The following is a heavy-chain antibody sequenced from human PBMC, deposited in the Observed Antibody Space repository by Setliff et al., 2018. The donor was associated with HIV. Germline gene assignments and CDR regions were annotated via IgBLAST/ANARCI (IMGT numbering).Heavy chain of an antibody. D-gene: IGHD3-3*01. J-gene: IGHJ6*03. CDR1: GFTFDDYA. CDR2: ISYDGANK. Sequence: GGSLRLSCAASGFTFDDYAMHWVRQAPGKGLEWVSVISYDGANKYYADSVKGRFTISRDNYKNTLYLQVNTLRAEDTAVYYCAREGPFYNFWSGQAPYYYFYMDVWGKGTTVTVSS. V-gene: IGHV3-30*04. CDR3: AREGPFYNFWSGQAPYYYFYMDV.